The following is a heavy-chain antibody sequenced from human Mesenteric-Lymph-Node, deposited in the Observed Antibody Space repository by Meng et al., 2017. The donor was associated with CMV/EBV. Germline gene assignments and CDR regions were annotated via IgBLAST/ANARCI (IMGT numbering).Heavy chain of an antibody. CDR3: ARSRSTWTSYYTGTFEY. CDR1: GGSISSRPSY. V-gene: IGHV4-61*05. CDR2: IYYSGST. J-gene: IGHJ4*02. D-gene: IGHD2-2*02. Sequence: SETLSLTCTVSGGSISSRPSYWGWIRQPPGKGLEWIGYIYYSGSTNYNPSLKSRVTISVDTYNNQFSLKLRSVTTADTAVYYCARSRSTWTSYYTGTFEYWGQGILVTVSS.